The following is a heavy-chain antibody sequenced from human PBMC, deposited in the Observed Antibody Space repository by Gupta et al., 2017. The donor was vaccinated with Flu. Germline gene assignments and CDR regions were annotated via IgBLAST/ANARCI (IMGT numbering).Heavy chain of an antibody. CDR3: ARDGSGRSFQI. CDR2: TYKSGTT. J-gene: IGHJ3*02. Sequence: QVRLQESGPRLVQPSETLSLTCILSGGSIGSEYWSWIRQPPGEGLEWIGYTYKSGTTEYNPSLKSRVAISVDSFKNQFSLRLSFVTAADTAVYYCARDGSGRSFQIWGQGTMVTVSS. V-gene: IGHV4-4*08. CDR1: GGSIGSEY. D-gene: IGHD6-19*01.